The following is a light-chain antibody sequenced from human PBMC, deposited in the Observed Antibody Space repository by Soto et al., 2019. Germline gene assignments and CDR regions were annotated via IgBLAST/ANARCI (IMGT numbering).Light chain of an antibody. CDR1: QTMTRAY. J-gene: IGKJ2*01. CDR2: AAS. CDR3: HQYHSPPQT. V-gene: IGKV3-20*01. Sequence: EILLTQSPGTLSLSPGERATLSCRASQTMTRAYVAWYQQKPGQAPRLLIYAASYRATGISDKFSGSGSGTDFSLTISRLEPEDSAVYYCHQYHSPPQTFGQGTKV.